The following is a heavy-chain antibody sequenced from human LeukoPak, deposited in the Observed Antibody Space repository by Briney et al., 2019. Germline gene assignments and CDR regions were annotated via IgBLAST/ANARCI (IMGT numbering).Heavy chain of an antibody. Sequence: GGSLRLSCAASGFTVSNNYMTWVRQAPGKGLEWVSVIYGGGSTNYADSVKGRFIISRDNAKNTLYLQMNSLRAEDTALYYCARPYCGGDCYTDYWGQGTLVTASS. V-gene: IGHV3-66*04. J-gene: IGHJ4*02. CDR1: GFTVSNNY. CDR2: IYGGGST. CDR3: ARPYCGGDCYTDY. D-gene: IGHD2-21*02.